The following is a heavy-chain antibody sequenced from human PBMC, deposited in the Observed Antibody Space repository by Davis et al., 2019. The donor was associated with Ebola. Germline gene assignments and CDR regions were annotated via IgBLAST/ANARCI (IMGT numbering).Heavy chain of an antibody. CDR1: GGSISPHY. Sequence: MPSETLSLTCALKGGSISPHYWTWIRQSPGKGLEWIGTIYYSGSTYYNPSLKSRVAISVDTSKNQFSLKLRSVTAADAAMYYCVRHGVGLEELAQTYWGQGTLVTVSS. J-gene: IGHJ4*02. V-gene: IGHV4-59*04. D-gene: IGHD3-16*01. CDR3: VRHGVGLEELAQTY. CDR2: IYYSGST.